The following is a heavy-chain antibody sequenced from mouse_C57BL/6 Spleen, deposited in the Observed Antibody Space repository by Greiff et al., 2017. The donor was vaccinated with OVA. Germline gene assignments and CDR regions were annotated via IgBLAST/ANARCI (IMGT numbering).Heavy chain of an antibody. CDR3: ARSGFITTDY. V-gene: IGHV1-72*01. Sequence: QVQLKQPGAELVKPGASVKLSCKASGYTFTSYWMHWVKQRPGRGLEWIGRIDPNSGGTKYNEKFKSKATLTVDKPSSTAYMQLSSLTSEDSAVYYCARSGFITTDYWGQGTLVTVSA. CDR2: IDPNSGGT. CDR1: GYTFTSYW. D-gene: IGHD1-2*01. J-gene: IGHJ3*01.